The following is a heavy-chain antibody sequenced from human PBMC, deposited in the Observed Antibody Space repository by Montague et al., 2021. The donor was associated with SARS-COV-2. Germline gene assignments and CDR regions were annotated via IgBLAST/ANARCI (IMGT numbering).Heavy chain of an antibody. CDR3: ARAHSGSWAHLDN. CDR2: IYTSGTT. J-gene: IGHJ4*02. Sequence: TLSLTCTVSGGSISSGSYYWSWIRQPAGKGLEWIGRIYTSGTTDYSLSLKSRVTISVDTSKNQFSLKLTSVTAADTAVYYCARAHSGSWAHLDNWGQGGLVTVSS. CDR1: GGSISSGSYY. D-gene: IGHD5-12*01. V-gene: IGHV4-61*02.